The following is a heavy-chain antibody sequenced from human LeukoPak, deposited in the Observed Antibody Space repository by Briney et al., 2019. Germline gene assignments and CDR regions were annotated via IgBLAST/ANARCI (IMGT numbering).Heavy chain of an antibody. V-gene: IGHV3-21*01. CDR3: ARLGVLLWFGELNTDDY. J-gene: IGHJ4*02. CDR1: GFTFSSYS. CDR2: ISSSSSYI. Sequence: GGSLRLSCAASGFTFSSYSMNWVRQAPGKGLEWVSSISSSSSYIYYADSVKGRFTISGDNAKNSLYLQMNSLRAEDTAVYYCARLGVLLWFGELNTDDYWGQGTLVTVSS. D-gene: IGHD3-10*01.